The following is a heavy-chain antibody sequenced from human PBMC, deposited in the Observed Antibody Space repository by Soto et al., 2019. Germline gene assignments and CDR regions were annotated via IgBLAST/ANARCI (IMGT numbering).Heavy chain of an antibody. CDR1: GFTFSSYS. CDR2: ISSSSSYI. J-gene: IGHJ6*03. Sequence: EVQLVESGGGLVKPGGSLRLSCAASGFTFSSYSMNWVRQAPGKGLEWVSSISSSSSYIYYADSVKGRFTISRDNAKNSLYLQMNSLRAEDTAVYYCAASTAAMPFYYYYYMDVWGKGTTVTVSS. V-gene: IGHV3-21*01. CDR3: AASTAAMPFYYYYYMDV. D-gene: IGHD2-2*01.